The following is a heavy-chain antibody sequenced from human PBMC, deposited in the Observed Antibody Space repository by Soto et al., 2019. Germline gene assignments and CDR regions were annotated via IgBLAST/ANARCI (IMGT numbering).Heavy chain of an antibody. Sequence: QVQLVQSGAEVKKPGASVKVSCKASGYTFTTYYIHWVRQAPGQGLEWMGIINPSGGNITYAQKFQGRVTMTRDTSTSTVYMELSSLRSEDTAVYYCGRAGGYQRFDYWGQGALVTVSP. CDR1: GYTFTTYY. D-gene: IGHD2-2*01. V-gene: IGHV1-46*03. J-gene: IGHJ4*02. CDR2: INPSGGNI. CDR3: GRAGGYQRFDY.